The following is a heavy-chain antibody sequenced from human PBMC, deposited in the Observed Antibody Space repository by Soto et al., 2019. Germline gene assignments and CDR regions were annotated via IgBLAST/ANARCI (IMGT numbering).Heavy chain of an antibody. CDR2: IYYSEST. Sequence: SETLSLTCTVSGGSISSYYWSWIRQPPGKGLEWIGYIYYSESTNYNPSLKSRVTISVDTSKNQFSLKLSSVTAADTAVYYCARSAGKGRDWFDPWDQGTLVTVSS. J-gene: IGHJ5*02. CDR3: ARSAGKGRDWFDP. D-gene: IGHD6-13*01. CDR1: GGSISSYY. V-gene: IGHV4-59*01.